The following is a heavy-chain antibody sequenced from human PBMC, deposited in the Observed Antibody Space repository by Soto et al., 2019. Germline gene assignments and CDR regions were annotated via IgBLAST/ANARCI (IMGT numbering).Heavy chain of an antibody. D-gene: IGHD2-15*01. V-gene: IGHV1-69*13. CDR3: ARYCSGGSCFDP. J-gene: IGHJ5*02. Sequence: SVKVSCKASGGTFSSYAISWVRQAPGQGLEWMGGIIPIFGTANYAQKFQGRVTITADESTSTAYMELSSLRSEDTAVYYCARYCSGGSCFDPWGQGTLVTVSS. CDR2: IIPIFGTA. CDR1: GGTFSSYA.